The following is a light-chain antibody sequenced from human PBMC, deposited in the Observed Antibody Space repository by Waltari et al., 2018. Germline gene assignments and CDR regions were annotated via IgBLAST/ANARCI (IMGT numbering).Light chain of an antibody. Sequence: EIVLTHSPGTASLSPGERVTLSCRASQTVGSSSLAWYQQKPGQAPRLVIYRASRRATGLPDRFSGSGSGTDFSLTISRLEPEDFAVYYCQQHGTLPATFGQGTKVEIK. V-gene: IGKV3-20*01. CDR3: QQHGTLPAT. CDR1: QTVGSSS. J-gene: IGKJ1*01. CDR2: RAS.